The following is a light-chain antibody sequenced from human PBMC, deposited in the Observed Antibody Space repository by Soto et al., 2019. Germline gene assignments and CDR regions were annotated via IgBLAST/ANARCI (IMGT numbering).Light chain of an antibody. V-gene: IGLV1-40*01. CDR2: DNT. CDR1: SSNIGAGYD. Sequence: QSVLTQPPSVYGAPGQRVSISCTGSSSNIGAGYDVHWYQQLPGTAPKLLIYDNTNRPSGVPDRFSGSKSGTSASLAITGLQAEDEADYYCQSYDSSLSDLLFGGGTQLTVL. J-gene: IGLJ2*01. CDR3: QSYDSSLSDLL.